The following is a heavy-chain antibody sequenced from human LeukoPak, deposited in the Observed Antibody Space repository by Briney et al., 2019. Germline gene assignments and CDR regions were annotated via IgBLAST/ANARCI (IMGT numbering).Heavy chain of an antibody. Sequence: SETLSLTCAVYVAPFSGYYWSWIRQSPGKGLEWLGEVTHNGNTNYNPSLKSRVTISVDTSKNQISLKLSSVTAADTAVYYCARGDVLRNFDWFGSLDPWGQGTLVTVSS. J-gene: IGHJ5*02. D-gene: IGHD3-9*01. CDR3: ARGDVLRNFDWFGSLDP. CDR1: VAPFSGYY. V-gene: IGHV4-34*01. CDR2: VTHNGNT.